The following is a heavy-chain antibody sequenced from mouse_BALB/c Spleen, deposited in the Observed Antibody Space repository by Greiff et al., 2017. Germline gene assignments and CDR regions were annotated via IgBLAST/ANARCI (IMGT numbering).Heavy chain of an antibody. Sequence: QVQLQQSGAELVRPGVSVKISCKGSGYTFTDYAMHWVKQSHAKSLEWIGVISTYYGDASYNQKFKGKATMTVDKSSSTAYMELARLTSEDSAIYYCAIGIPLYYAMDYWGQGTSVTVSA. CDR1: GYTFTDYA. CDR2: ISTYYGDA. D-gene: IGHD1-1*02. V-gene: IGHV1S137*01. J-gene: IGHJ4*01. CDR3: AIGIPLYYAMDY.